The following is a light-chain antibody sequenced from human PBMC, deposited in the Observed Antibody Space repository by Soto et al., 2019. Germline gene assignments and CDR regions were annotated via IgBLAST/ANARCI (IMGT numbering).Light chain of an antibody. CDR2: AAS. CDR1: QSISIF. CDR3: QHTYSTPFS. V-gene: IGKV1-39*01. Sequence: DVQMTRSPSSLSASVGDRVTITCRASQSISIFLNWYQQKPGKAPKLLIYAASTLQSGVPSRFSGSGSGTDFTLTISSLHPEDFAIYYCQHTYSTPFSFGPGTKVDIK. J-gene: IGKJ3*01.